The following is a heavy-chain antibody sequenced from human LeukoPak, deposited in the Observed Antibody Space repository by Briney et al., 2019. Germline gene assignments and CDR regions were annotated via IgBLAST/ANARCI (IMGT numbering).Heavy chain of an antibody. CDR1: GFTFSSYE. Sequence: GGSLRLSCAASGFTFSSYEMNWVHQAPGKGLEWVSYISSSGSTIYYADSVKGRFTISRDNAKNSLYLQMNILRAEDTAVYYFATDYYMDVWGKGTTVTISS. CDR2: ISSSGSTI. J-gene: IGHJ6*03. CDR3: ATDYYMDV. V-gene: IGHV3-48*03.